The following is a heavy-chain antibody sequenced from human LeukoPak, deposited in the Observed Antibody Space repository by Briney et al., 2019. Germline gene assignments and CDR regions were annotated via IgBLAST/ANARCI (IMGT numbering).Heavy chain of an antibody. J-gene: IGHJ6*02. CDR3: ARERPRELVTYYGMDV. Sequence: GGSLRLSCATSGFTFSSYWMHWVRQAPGMGLVWASRINSDGSATNYADSVKGRFTISRDNAENTLYLQMNSLRAEDTAVYYCARERPRELVTYYGMDVWGQGTTVTVSS. D-gene: IGHD1-26*01. CDR2: INSDGSAT. CDR1: GFTFSSYW. V-gene: IGHV3-74*01.